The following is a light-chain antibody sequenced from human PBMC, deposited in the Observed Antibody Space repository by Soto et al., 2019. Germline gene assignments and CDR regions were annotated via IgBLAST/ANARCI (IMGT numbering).Light chain of an antibody. V-gene: IGKV3-20*01. CDR1: QSVGSY. CDR2: GAS. CDR3: QQYGDSPWT. Sequence: EIVMTQSPATLSVSLGDRATLSCRASQSVGSYLAWYQQKPGQAPRLLIYGASTRATGIPDRFSGSGSGTDFTLTISRLEPEDFAVYSCQQYGDSPWTFGQGTKVEVK. J-gene: IGKJ1*01.